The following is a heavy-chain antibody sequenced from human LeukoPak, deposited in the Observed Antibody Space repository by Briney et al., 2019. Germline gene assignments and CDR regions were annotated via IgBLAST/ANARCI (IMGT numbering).Heavy chain of an antibody. CDR3: ARVAMVRGVTYYYYYGMDV. CDR2: ISYSGST. J-gene: IGHJ6*04. Sequence: PQTLSLTCTVSGGSISSGTSYWSWIRQHPGKGLEWIGYISYSGSTYYNPSLKSRVTISVDTSKNQFSLKLSSVTAADTAVYYCARVAMVRGVTYYYYYGMDVWGKGTTVTVSS. CDR1: GGSISSGTSY. V-gene: IGHV4-31*03. D-gene: IGHD3-10*01.